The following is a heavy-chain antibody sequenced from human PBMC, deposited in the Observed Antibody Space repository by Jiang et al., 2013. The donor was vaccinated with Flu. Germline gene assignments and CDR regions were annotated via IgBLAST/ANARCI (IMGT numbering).Heavy chain of an antibody. CDR1: GFTFGDYA. Sequence: SGGGLVQPGRSLRLSCTASGFTFGDYAMSWVRQAPGKGLEWVGFIRSKAYGGTTEYAASVKGRFTISRDDSKSIAYLQMNSLKTEDTAVYYCTRGGGELRPFDYWGQGTLVTVSS. D-gene: IGHD3-10*01. CDR2: IRSKAYGGTT. J-gene: IGHJ4*02. V-gene: IGHV3-49*04. CDR3: TRGGGELRPFDY.